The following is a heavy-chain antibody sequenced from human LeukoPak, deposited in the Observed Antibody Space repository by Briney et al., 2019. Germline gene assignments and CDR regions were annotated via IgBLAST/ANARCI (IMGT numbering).Heavy chain of an antibody. CDR3: AKDGRRFGVVVITNFDY. Sequence: GGSLRLSCAASGFTFDDYAMHWVRQAPGKGLEWASGISWNSGSIGYADSVKGRFTISRDNAKNSLYLQMNSLRAEDTALYYCAKDGRRFGVVVITNFDYWGQGTLVTVSS. CDR2: ISWNSGSI. J-gene: IGHJ4*02. D-gene: IGHD3-22*01. CDR1: GFTFDDYA. V-gene: IGHV3-9*01.